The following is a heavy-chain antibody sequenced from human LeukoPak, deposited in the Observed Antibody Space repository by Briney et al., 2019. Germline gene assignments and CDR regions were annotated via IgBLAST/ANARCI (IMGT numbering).Heavy chain of an antibody. CDR2: IKQDGSEK. CDR3: ARASYPSYYYYGMDV. V-gene: IGHV3-7*01. CDR1: GFTFSSYW. D-gene: IGHD1-26*01. Sequence: GGSLGLSCAASGFTFSSYWMSWVRQAPGKGLEWVANIKQDGSEKYYVDSVKGRFTISRDNAKNSLYLQMNSLRAEDTAVYYCARASYPSYYYYGMDVWGQGTTVTVSS. J-gene: IGHJ6*02.